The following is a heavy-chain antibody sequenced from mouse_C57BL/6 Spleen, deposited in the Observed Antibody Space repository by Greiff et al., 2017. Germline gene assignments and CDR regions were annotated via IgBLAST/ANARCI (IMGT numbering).Heavy chain of an antibody. CDR1: GYTFTDYN. CDR2: INPNNGGT. V-gene: IGHV1-22*01. CDR3: ARSGGYDRYYAMDY. J-gene: IGHJ4*01. D-gene: IGHD2-2*01. Sequence: VQLKQSGPELVKPGASVKMSCKASGYTFTDYNMHWVKQSHGKSLEWIGYINPNNGGTSYNQKFKGKATLTVNKSSSTAYMELRSLTSEDSAVYYCARSGGYDRYYAMDYWGQGTSVTVSS.